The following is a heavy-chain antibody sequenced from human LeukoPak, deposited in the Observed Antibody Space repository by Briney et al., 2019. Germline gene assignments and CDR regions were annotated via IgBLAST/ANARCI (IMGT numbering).Heavy chain of an antibody. CDR2: IYAGDSGT. D-gene: IGHD6-13*01. CDR1: GYSFTSHW. CDR3: TRHIAAAGPDY. Sequence: GESLKISCRGSGYSFTSHWIGWVRQMPGKGLEWMAIIYAGDSGTRISPSFQGQVTISADKSISAAYLQWSSLKASDTAIYYCTRHIAAAGPDYWGQGALVTVSS. V-gene: IGHV5-51*01. J-gene: IGHJ4*02.